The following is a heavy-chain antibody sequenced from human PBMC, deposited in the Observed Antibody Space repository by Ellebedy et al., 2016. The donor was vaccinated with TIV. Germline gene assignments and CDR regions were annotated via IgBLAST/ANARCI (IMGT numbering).Heavy chain of an antibody. CDR3: AKARGSSVIDYNYYGKDG. CDR2: IGDTAHNQ. V-gene: IGHV3-23*01. J-gene: IGHJ6*02. CDR1: GFTFSSYS. Sequence: GESLKISCAASGFTFSSYSMNWVRQAPGKGLDWVSVIGDTAHNQYYVDSVKGRFTISRDNSENTLYLQMNSLRAEDTAVYYCAKARGSSVIDYNYYGKDGWGQGTTVTVSS. D-gene: IGHD2-21*01.